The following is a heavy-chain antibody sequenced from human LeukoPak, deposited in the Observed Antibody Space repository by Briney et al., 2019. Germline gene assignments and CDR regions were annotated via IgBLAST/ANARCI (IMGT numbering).Heavy chain of an antibody. V-gene: IGHV3-7*01. J-gene: IGHJ4*02. CDR1: GVTFSSYW. CDR3: ARGYDFWSGYYTFDY. D-gene: IGHD3-3*01. Sequence: PGGSLRLSCAASGVTFSSYWMSWVRQAPGKGLEWVANIKQDGSEKYYVDSVKGRFTISRDNAKNSLYLQMNSLRAEDTAVYYCARGYDFWSGYYTFDYWGQGTLVTVSS. CDR2: IKQDGSEK.